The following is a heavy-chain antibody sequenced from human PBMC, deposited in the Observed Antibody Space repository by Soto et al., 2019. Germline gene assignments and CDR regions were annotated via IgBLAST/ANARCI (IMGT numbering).Heavy chain of an antibody. V-gene: IGHV4-34*01. Sequence: QVQLQQWGAGLLKPSETLSLNCAVTGGSLSGYYWSWIRQPPGKGLEWIGEVKDGGHTNYSPSLRGRVTISSDTSNNTFSLRLNSVTAADTCLYYCARGQEGVVATHWDQGSLVTVSS. CDR2: VKDGGHT. J-gene: IGHJ4*02. CDR1: GGSLSGYY. D-gene: IGHD5-12*01. CDR3: ARGQEGVVATH.